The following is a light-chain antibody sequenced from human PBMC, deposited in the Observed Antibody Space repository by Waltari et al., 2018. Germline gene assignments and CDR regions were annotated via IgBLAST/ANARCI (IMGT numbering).Light chain of an antibody. J-gene: IGLJ1*01. CDR3: CSYAVGAIYV. CDR2: EGS. CDR1: SSDVGSYNL. V-gene: IGLV2-23*01. Sequence: QSALNQPASVSGSPGQSITISCTGTSSDVGSYNLVSWYQQHPGKAPKLMIYEGSNRPSGISHRFSGSKSGNTASLTISGLQAEDEADYYCCSYAVGAIYVFGTGTKVTVL.